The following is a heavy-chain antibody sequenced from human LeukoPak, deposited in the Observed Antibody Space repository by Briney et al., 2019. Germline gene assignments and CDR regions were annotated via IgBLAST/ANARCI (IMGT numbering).Heavy chain of an antibody. CDR1: GGSFSGYY. J-gene: IGHJ4*02. CDR2: INHSGST. CDR3: ARGDSSGSYYAPLDY. D-gene: IGHD3-10*01. V-gene: IGHV4-34*01. Sequence: SETLSLPCAVYGGSFSGYYWTWIRQPPGKGLEWIGEINHSGSTNYNPSLQSRVTISVDTSKNQFSLKVSSVTAADTAVYYCARGDSSGSYYAPLDYWGQGTLVTVSS.